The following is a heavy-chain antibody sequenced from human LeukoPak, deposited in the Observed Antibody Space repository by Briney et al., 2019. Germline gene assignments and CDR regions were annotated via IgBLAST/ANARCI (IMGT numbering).Heavy chain of an antibody. Sequence: PSETLSLTCTVAGGSISSYSWGWIRQPPGKGLGWIGYIFYSGSTNYNPYLKSRVTISVDTSKNQFSLKLSSVIAADTAVYYCARATYYYDTSGYYQYYFDYWGQGTLVTVSS. V-gene: IGHV4-59*01. J-gene: IGHJ4*02. D-gene: IGHD3-22*01. CDR3: ARATYYYDTSGYYQYYFDY. CDR2: IFYSGST. CDR1: GGSISSYS.